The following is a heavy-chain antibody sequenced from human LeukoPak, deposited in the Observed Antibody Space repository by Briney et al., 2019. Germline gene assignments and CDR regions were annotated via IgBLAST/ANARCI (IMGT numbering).Heavy chain of an antibody. D-gene: IGHD2-21*02. V-gene: IGHV3-23*01. CDR1: GFTFSTCP. Sequence: PGGSLRLSCAASGFTFSTCPMSWVRQAPGKGLEWVSAIGGSSDRTYYADSVEGRFIISRDNSRNMLYLQMNGLRAEDTAVYYCAKAGAYCGDNCYSISNHWGQGTLVTVSS. CDR3: AKAGAYCGDNCYSISNH. J-gene: IGHJ5*02. CDR2: IGGSSDRT.